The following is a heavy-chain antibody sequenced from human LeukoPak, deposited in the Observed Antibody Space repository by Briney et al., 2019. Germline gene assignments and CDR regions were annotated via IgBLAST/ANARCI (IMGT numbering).Heavy chain of an antibody. CDR2: IRSKAYGGTT. J-gene: IGHJ6*03. V-gene: IGHV3-49*04. D-gene: IGHD2-2*01. CDR1: GFTFGDYA. CDR3: TREPIVVVPASYYYYYYMDV. Sequence: PGGSLRLSCTASGFTFGDYAMSWVRQAPGKGLEWVGFIRSKAYGGTTEYAASVKGRFTISRDDSKSIAYLQMNSLKTEDTAVYYCTREPIVVVPASYYYYYYMDVWGKGTTVTVSS.